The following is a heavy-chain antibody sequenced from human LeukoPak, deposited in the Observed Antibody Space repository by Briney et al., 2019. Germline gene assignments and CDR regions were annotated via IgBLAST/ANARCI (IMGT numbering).Heavy chain of an antibody. J-gene: IGHJ4*02. CDR1: GYSITSSSW. Sequence: SDTLSLTCAVSGYSITSSSWWGWIRQPPGKGLEWIGYIYHSGTTYYNPSLQSRVTMSVDTSKNQFSLKLTSVTAADTAVYYCARGGWELPEGYFDSWGQGTLVSVSS. D-gene: IGHD1-26*01. V-gene: IGHV4-28*03. CDR3: ARGGWELPEGYFDS. CDR2: IYHSGTT.